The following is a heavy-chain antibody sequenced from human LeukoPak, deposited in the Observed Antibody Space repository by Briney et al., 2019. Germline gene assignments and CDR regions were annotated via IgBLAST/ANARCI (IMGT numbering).Heavy chain of an antibody. CDR3: AKGKYSSGGVPDY. J-gene: IGHJ4*02. CDR1: GFTFSSYW. V-gene: IGHV3-23*01. CDR2: ISGGGEST. Sequence: GGSLRLSCAASGFTFSSYWMNWVRQAPGKGLEWVSSISGGGESTYYADSVKGRFTVSRDNSKNTLYLQINSLRGEDTAVYYCAKGKYSSGGVPDYWGQGTLVTVSS. D-gene: IGHD6-19*01.